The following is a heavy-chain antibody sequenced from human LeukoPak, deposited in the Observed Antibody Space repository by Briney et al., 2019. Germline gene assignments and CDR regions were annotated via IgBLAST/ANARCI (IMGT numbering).Heavy chain of an antibody. D-gene: IGHD2-2*01. J-gene: IGHJ2*01. V-gene: IGHV3-30*04. CDR2: ISYDGSNK. CDR3: ARDSDIRFCSSPSCYVYYFDL. CDR1: GLTFDNFA. Sequence: GGSLRLSCASSGLTFDNFAMPWVRQAPGKGLEWVAVISYDGSNKFHADSVKGRFTISRDNHKNTLYLQMNSLRAEDTAVYFCARDSDIRFCSSPSCYVYYFDLWGRGTLVTVFS.